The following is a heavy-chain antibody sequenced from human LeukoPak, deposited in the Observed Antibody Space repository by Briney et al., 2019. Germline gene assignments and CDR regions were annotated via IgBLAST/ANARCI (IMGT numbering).Heavy chain of an antibody. CDR2: ISSSGSTI. D-gene: IGHD3-22*01. J-gene: IGHJ4*02. Sequence: PGGSLRLSCAASGFTFSDYYMSWIRQAPGKGLEWVSYISSSGSTIYYADSVKGRFTISRDNAKNSLYLQMNSLRAEDTAVYYCASPLYYYDSSGYWANYWGQGTLVTVSS. CDR3: ASPLYYYDSSGYWANY. CDR1: GFTFSDYY. V-gene: IGHV3-11*04.